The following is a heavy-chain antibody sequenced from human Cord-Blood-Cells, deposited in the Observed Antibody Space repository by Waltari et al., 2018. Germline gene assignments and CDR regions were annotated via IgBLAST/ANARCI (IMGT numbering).Heavy chain of an antibody. CDR3: ARAHYYDSSGYAFDI. J-gene: IGHJ3*02. CDR1: GFTFSSYA. D-gene: IGHD3-22*01. Sequence: QVQLVESGGGVVQPGRSLRLSCAASGFTFSSYAMHWVRQAPGKGLEWVAVISYDGSNKYYADSVKGRFTISRDNSKNTLYLQMNSLRAEDTAVYYCARAHYYDSSGYAFDIWG. CDR2: ISYDGSNK. V-gene: IGHV3-30*04.